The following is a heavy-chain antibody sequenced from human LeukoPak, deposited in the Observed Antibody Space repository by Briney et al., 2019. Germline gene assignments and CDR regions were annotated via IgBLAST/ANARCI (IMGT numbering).Heavy chain of an antibody. V-gene: IGHV1-69*04. Sequence: GASVKVSCKASGGTFSSYAISWVRQAPGQGLEWMGRIIPILGIANYAQKFQGRVTITADKSTSTAYMELSSLRSEDTAVYYCARSPHAGSSSYYFDYWGQGTLVTVSS. CDR2: IIPILGIA. CDR3: ARSPHAGSSSYYFDY. J-gene: IGHJ4*02. CDR1: GGTFSSYA. D-gene: IGHD1-26*01.